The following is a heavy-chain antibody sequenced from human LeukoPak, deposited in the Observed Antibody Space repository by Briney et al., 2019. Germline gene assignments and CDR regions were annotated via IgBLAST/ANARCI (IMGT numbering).Heavy chain of an antibody. V-gene: IGHV3-53*01. CDR3: ARDRGSGSS. CDR1: GGSISSSNW. D-gene: IGHD3-10*01. Sequence: PSGTLSLTCAVSGGSISSSNWWSWVRQAPGKGLEWVSVIYSGGSTYYADSVKGRFTISRDNSKNTLYLQMNSLRAEDTAVYYCARDRGSGSSWGQGTLVTVSS. J-gene: IGHJ5*02. CDR2: IYSGGST.